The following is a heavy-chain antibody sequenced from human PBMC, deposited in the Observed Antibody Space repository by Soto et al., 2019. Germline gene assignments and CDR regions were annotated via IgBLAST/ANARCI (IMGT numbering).Heavy chain of an antibody. CDR3: ARDRGRDGYNWHAFDI. CDR1: GYTFTSYG. D-gene: IGHD5-12*01. Sequence: ASVKVSCKASGYTFTSYGISWVRQAPGQGLEWMGWISAYNGNTNYAQKLQGRVTMTTDTSTSTAYMELRSLRSDDTAVYYCARDRGRDGYNWHAFDIWGQGTMVTVSS. V-gene: IGHV1-18*01. J-gene: IGHJ3*02. CDR2: ISAYNGNT.